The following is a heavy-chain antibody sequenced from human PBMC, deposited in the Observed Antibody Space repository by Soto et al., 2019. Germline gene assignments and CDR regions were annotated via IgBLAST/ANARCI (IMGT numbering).Heavy chain of an antibody. CDR2: IKSDAYGGAI. Sequence: EVQLVESGGGLVKPGGSLRLSCAGSGFTFSNAWMSWVRRAPGKGLEWVGRIKSDAYGGAIDYAAPVKGRFTISRDDSKNTQFLQMNNLRAEDTAVYSCTTTNVRLDPATNDFWGQGTLVNVSS. D-gene: IGHD5-18*01. CDR1: GFTFSNAW. J-gene: IGHJ4*02. V-gene: IGHV3-15*01. CDR3: TTTNVRLDPATNDF.